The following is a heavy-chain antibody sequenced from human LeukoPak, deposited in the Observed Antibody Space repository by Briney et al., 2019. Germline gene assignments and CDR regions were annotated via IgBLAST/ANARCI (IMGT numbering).Heavy chain of an antibody. CDR3: ATGHFTIFGVSYGMDV. CDR2: ISGCGGTP. J-gene: IGHJ6*02. V-gene: IGHV3-23*01. Sequence: GGSLRLSCAVSGFTFSSPAMNWVRQAPGKGLEWVSAISGCGGTPYYADSVKGRFTISSDNSKNTLFLQMNSLRAEDTAVYYCATGHFTIFGVSYGMDVWGQGTTVTVSS. CDR1: GFTFSSPA. D-gene: IGHD3-3*01.